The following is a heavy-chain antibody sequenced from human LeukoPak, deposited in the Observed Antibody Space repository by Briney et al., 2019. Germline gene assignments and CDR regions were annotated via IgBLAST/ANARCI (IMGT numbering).Heavy chain of an antibody. D-gene: IGHD3-3*01. CDR1: GGTFSSYA. J-gene: IGHJ5*02. Sequence: ASVKVSCKASGGTFSSYAISWVRQAPGQGLEWMGIINPSGGSTSYAQKFQGRVTMTRDTSTSTVYMELSSLRSEDTAVYYCAREAGFWSGYYRRWFDPWGQGTLVTVSS. CDR2: INPSGGST. V-gene: IGHV1-46*01. CDR3: AREAGFWSGYYRRWFDP.